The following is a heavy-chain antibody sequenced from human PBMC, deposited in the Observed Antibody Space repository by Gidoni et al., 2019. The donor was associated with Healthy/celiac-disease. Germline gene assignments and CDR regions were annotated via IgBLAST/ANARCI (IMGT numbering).Heavy chain of an antibody. D-gene: IGHD3-10*01. CDR3: ARELLSGSYLTPFDY. V-gene: IGHV3-33*01. Sequence: QVQLVESGGGVVQPGRSLRRSCAASGFTFSSYGMHWVRQAPGKGLEWVAVIWYDGSNKYYADSVKGRFTISRDNSKNTLYLQMNSLRAEDTAVYYCARELLSGSYLTPFDYWGQGTLVTVSS. CDR2: IWYDGSNK. CDR1: GFTFSSYG. J-gene: IGHJ4*02.